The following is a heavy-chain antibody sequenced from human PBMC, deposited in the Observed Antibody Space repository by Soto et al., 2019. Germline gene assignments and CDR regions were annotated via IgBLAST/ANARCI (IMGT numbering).Heavy chain of an antibody. D-gene: IGHD3-16*02. V-gene: IGHV1-2*02. CDR1: GYTFTGYY. Sequence: ASVKVSCKASGYTFTGYYMHWVRQAPGQGLEWMGWINPNSGGTNYAQKFQGRVTMTGDTSISTAYMKLSRLRSEDTAVYYCAREDPDYVWGSYRPPLTSIFDYWGHGTMVSVSS. CDR3: AREDPDYVWGSYRPPLTSIFDY. CDR2: INPNSGGT. J-gene: IGHJ4*01.